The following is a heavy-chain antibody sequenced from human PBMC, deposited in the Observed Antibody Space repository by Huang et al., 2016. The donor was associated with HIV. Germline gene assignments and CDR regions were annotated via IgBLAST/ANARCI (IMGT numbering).Heavy chain of an antibody. CDR3: AKEISGGYTNGCPDY. V-gene: IGHV3-30*02. CDR2: IRYDGTDK. CDR1: RFTFTDYG. D-gene: IGHD6-19*01. J-gene: IGHJ4*02. Sequence: QVQLVQSGGGVVQPGGSLRLSCTASRFTFTDYGMHWVRQAPGKGTEWLAFIRYDGTDKYYADSWRGRFNISSDNTNSILYLQLNSLSAEDTAVYYCAKEISGGYTNGCPDYWGQGTLVTVSS.